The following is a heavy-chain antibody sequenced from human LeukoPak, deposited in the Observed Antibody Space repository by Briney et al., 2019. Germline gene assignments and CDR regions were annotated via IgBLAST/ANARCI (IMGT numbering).Heavy chain of an antibody. V-gene: IGHV4-34*01. Sequence: SETLSLTCAVYGGSFSGYSWSWIRQPPGKGLEWIGDINHSGSTNYNPSLKSRVTISVDTSKNRFSLRLSSVTAADTAVYYCARGLEYYYYGIDVWGQGTTVTVSS. CDR1: GGSFSGYS. J-gene: IGHJ6*02. CDR2: INHSGST. CDR3: ARGLEYYYYGIDV.